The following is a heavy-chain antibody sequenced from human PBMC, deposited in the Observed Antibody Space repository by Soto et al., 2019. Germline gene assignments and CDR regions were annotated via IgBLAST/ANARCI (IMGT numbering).Heavy chain of an antibody. CDR2: ISAYNGNT. CDR1: GYTFTSYG. D-gene: IGHD1-1*01. J-gene: IGHJ6*02. Sequence: GASVKVSCKASGYTFTSYGISWVRQAPGQGLEWMGWISAYNGNTNYAQKLQGRVTMTTDTSTSTAYMELRSLRSDDTAVYYCARGGTLRNYYYYGMDVWGQGTTVTVSS. CDR3: ARGGTLRNYYYYGMDV. V-gene: IGHV1-18*01.